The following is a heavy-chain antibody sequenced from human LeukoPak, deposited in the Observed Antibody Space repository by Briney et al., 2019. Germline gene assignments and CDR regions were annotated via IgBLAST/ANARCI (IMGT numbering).Heavy chain of an antibody. CDR1: GGTFSSYA. D-gene: IGHD6-13*01. Sequence: ASVKVSCKASGGTFSSYAISWVRQAPGQGLEWMGRIIPILGIANYAQKFQGRVTITADKSTSTAYMELSSLRSEDTAVYYCAYIAAAGDFDYWGQGTLVTVSS. V-gene: IGHV1-69*04. CDR2: IIPILGIA. J-gene: IGHJ4*02. CDR3: AYIAAAGDFDY.